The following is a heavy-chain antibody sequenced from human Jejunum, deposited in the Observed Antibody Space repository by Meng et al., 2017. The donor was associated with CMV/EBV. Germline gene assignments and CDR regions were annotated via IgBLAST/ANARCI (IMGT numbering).Heavy chain of an antibody. V-gene: IGHV3-21*06. D-gene: IGHD7-27*01. Sequence: EVQLVGAGGGLVKPGGSLRLSCAASGFDFSIYTMNWVRQAPGKELEWVSCIGSMNKFIYYADSVKGRFTISRDNAKNLLFLQMNSLRDEDTAVYYCARDHWGPDYWGQGTLVTASS. CDR2: IGSMNKFI. CDR3: ARDHWGPDY. J-gene: IGHJ4*01. CDR1: GFDFSIYT.